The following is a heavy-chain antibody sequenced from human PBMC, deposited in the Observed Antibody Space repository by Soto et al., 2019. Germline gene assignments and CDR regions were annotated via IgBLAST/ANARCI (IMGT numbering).Heavy chain of an antibody. D-gene: IGHD3-9*01. Sequence: QVQLVESGGGVVQPGRSLRLSCAASGFTFSSYGMHWVRQAPGKGLEWVAVISYDGSNKYYADSVKGRFTISRDNAKNTQYLQMNSLGVEDTAVYYCAKDADYDILTGYQYYFDYWGQGTLVTVSS. CDR3: AKDADYDILTGYQYYFDY. J-gene: IGHJ4*02. CDR2: ISYDGSNK. CDR1: GFTFSSYG. V-gene: IGHV3-30*18.